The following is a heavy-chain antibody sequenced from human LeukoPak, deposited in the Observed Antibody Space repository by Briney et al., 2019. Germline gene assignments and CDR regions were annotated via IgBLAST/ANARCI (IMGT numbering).Heavy chain of an antibody. Sequence: PSETLSLTCAVYGGSFSGYYWCWIRQPPGKGLEWIGSIYYSGSTYYNPSLKSRVTISVDTSKNQFSLKLSSVTAADTAVYYCASTNTYYYDSSGYTFDYWGQGTLVTVSS. D-gene: IGHD3-22*01. CDR3: ASTNTYYYDSSGYTFDY. V-gene: IGHV4-34*01. J-gene: IGHJ4*02. CDR1: GGSFSGYY. CDR2: IYYSGST.